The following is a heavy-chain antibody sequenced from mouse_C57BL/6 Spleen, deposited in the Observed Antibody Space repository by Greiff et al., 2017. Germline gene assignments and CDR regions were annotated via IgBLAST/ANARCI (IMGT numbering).Heavy chain of an antibody. CDR2: FYPGSGSI. V-gene: IGHV1-62-2*01. J-gene: IGHJ4*01. Sequence: VQLQQSGAELVKPGASVKLSCKASGYTFTAYTIHWVQPRSGQGLAWIGWFYPGSGSIKYNAKFKDKATLTAYQSSSTVYMALSSLTSADVAVYFFARHEGGYAIAYWGQGTSVTVSS. CDR3: ARHEGGYAIAY. CDR1: GYTFTAYT.